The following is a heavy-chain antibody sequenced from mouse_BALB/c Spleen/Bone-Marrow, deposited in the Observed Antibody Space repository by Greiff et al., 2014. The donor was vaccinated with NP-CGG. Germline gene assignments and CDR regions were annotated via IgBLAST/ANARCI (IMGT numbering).Heavy chain of an antibody. D-gene: IGHD2-3*01. V-gene: IGHV1-14*01. CDR2: INPYNDGT. J-gene: IGHJ4*01. Sequence: QLQESGPELVKPGASVKMSCKASGYTFTSYIMHWVKQKPGQGLEWIGYINPYNDGTKYNEKFKGKATLTSDKSSSTAYMELSSLTSEDSAVYYCARRWSPYAMDYWGQGTSVTVSS. CDR1: GYTFTSYI. CDR3: ARRWSPYAMDY.